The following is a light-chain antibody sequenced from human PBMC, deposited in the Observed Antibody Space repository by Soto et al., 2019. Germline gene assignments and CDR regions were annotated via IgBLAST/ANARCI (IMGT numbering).Light chain of an antibody. CDR3: QQPTS. J-gene: IGKJ4*01. CDR2: DAS. Sequence: EIVLTQSPATLSLSPGERATLSCRASQSVSSYLAWYQQKPGQAPRLLIYDASNRATGIPARFSGSGSGTDFTLTLSSLEPEDFAVYYCQQPTSFGGGTKVEIK. V-gene: IGKV3-11*01. CDR1: QSVSSY.